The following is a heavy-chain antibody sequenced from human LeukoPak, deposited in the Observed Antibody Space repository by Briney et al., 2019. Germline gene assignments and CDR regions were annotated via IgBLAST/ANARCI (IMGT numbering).Heavy chain of an antibody. CDR1: GGSIISYY. V-gene: IGHV4-59*08. CDR2: IYYSGST. D-gene: IGHD3-22*01. CDR3: ARLEYYYDSSGYYYQYDY. Sequence: SETLSLTCTVSGGSIISYYWSWIRQPPGKGREGIGYIYYSGSTNYNPSLKSRVTISVDTSKNQFSLKLSSVTAADTAVYYCARLEYYYDSSGYYYQYDYWGQGTLVTVSS. J-gene: IGHJ4*02.